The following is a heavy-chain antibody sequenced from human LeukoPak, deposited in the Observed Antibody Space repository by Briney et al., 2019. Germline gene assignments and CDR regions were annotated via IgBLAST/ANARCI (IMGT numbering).Heavy chain of an antibody. Sequence: SGGSQPLFCAASGLTFSNIWMRWARHAPGEGLEWVANIKHDGSETNYVDSVMGRFTIYRDNAKNSLHLQMNSLRVEDTSVYYCAKNGGPHGMDVWGQGTTVTVSS. CDR1: GLTFSNIW. CDR3: AKNGGPHGMDV. J-gene: IGHJ6*02. D-gene: IGHD3-16*01. CDR2: IKHDGSET. V-gene: IGHV3-7*02.